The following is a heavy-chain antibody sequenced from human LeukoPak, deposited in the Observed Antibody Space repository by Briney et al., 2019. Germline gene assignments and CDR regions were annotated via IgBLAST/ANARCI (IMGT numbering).Heavy chain of an antibody. V-gene: IGHV4-4*07. CDR2: IYRTGST. Sequence: ASETLSLTCSVSGDPISIWYWGWIRQPAGKGLEWIGRIYRTGSTNYNPSLKSRITMSMDTSKNQFSLKLTSVTAADTAMYYCARVRGSYFDYWGQGTPVTVSS. CDR3: ARVRGSYFDY. D-gene: IGHD3-10*01. CDR1: GDPISIWY. J-gene: IGHJ4*02.